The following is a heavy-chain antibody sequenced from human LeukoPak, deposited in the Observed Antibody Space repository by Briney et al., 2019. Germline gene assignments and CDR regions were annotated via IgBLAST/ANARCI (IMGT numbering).Heavy chain of an antibody. Sequence: ASVKVSCKASGGTFSSYAISWVRQAPGQGLEWMGGIIPIFGTANYAQKFQGRVTITADESTSTAYMELSSLRSEDTAVYYCGRGTPGYSGYDSWPCWGQGTLVTVSS. CDR1: GGTFSSYA. J-gene: IGHJ4*02. V-gene: IGHV1-69*01. CDR2: IIPIFGTA. CDR3: GRGTPGYSGYDSWPC. D-gene: IGHD5-12*01.